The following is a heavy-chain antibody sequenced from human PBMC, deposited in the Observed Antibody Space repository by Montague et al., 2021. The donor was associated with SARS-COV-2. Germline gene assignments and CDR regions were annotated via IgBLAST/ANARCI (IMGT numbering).Heavy chain of an antibody. CDR3: ARGSGCSGVSCYSECNPHYYYGMDV. Sequence: SETLSLTCAVYGGSFSGYYWSWIRQPPWKGLEWIGEINHSGSTNYDPSLKSRVTISVDTSKNQFSLKLSSVTAADTAVYYCARGSGCSGVSCYSECNPHYYYGMDVWGQGTTVTVSS. CDR1: GGSFSGYY. CDR2: INHSGST. V-gene: IGHV4-34*01. D-gene: IGHD2-15*01. J-gene: IGHJ6*02.